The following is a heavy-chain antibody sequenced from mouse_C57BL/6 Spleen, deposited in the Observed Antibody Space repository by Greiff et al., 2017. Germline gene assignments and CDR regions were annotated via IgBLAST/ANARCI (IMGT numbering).Heavy chain of an antibody. CDR3: AMGTSGNWTWFAY. Sequence: QVQLQQPGAELVKPGASVKMSCKASGYTFTSYWITWVKQRPGQGLEWIGDIYPGSGSTNYNEKFKSKATLTVDTSSSTAYMQLSSLTSEDSAVYYCAMGTSGNWTWFAYWGQGTLVTVSA. V-gene: IGHV1-55*01. CDR2: IYPGSGST. D-gene: IGHD2-1*01. J-gene: IGHJ3*01. CDR1: GYTFTSYW.